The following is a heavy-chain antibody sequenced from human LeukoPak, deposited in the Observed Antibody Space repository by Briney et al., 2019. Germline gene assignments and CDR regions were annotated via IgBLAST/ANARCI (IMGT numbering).Heavy chain of an antibody. CDR1: GFTFRSYG. V-gene: IGHV3-64*01. J-gene: IGHJ4*02. CDR2: ITSNVGTT. D-gene: IGHD4-23*01. CDR3: ARGIRWTSDY. Sequence: VGSLRVSCAASGFTFRSYGMVWVRQAPGEGLEYVSGITSNVGTTYYGNSVKGRFTISRDNSKDTLYLQMGSLRTEDMAVYYCARGIRWTSDYWGQGTLVTVAS.